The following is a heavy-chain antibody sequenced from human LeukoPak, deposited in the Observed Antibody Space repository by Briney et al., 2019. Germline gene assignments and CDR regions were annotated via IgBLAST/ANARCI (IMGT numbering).Heavy chain of an antibody. Sequence: GGSLRLSCAASGFTFSSYWMSWVRQAPGKGLEWVANIKQDGSEKYYVDSVKGRFTISRDNAKNSLYLQMNSLRAEDTAVYHCARAVAIPQVAFDPWGQGTLVTVSS. J-gene: IGHJ5*02. CDR2: IKQDGSEK. CDR1: GFTFSSYW. CDR3: ARAVAIPQVAFDP. D-gene: IGHD6-19*01. V-gene: IGHV3-7*01.